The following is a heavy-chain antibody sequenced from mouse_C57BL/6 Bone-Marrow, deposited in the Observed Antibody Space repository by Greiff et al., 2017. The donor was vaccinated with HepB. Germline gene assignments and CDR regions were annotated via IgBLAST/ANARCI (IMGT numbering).Heavy chain of an antibody. J-gene: IGHJ3*01. Sequence: VQLQQPGAELVKPGASVKVSCKASGYTFTSYWMHWGKQRPGQGLEWNGRLQPSDSDTNYKQKFKGKSTLTVDKSSSTAYMQLRSLTSEDSAVYYCVTGYYDYDGFAYWGQGTLVTVSA. D-gene: IGHD2-4*01. V-gene: IGHV1-74*01. CDR1: GYTFTSYW. CDR3: VTGYYDYDGFAY. CDR2: LQPSDSDT.